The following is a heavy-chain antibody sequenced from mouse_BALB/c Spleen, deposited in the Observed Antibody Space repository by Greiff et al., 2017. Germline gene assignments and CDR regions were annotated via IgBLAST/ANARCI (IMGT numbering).Heavy chain of an antibody. CDR2: ISNGGGST. J-gene: IGHJ4*01. CDR3: ARHWTPFTTVVAPRAMDY. Sequence: EVHLVESGGGLVQPGGSLKLSCAASGFTFSSYTMSWVRQTPEKRLEWVAYISNGGGSTYYPDTVKGRFTISRDNAKNTLYLQMSSLKSEDTAMYYCARHWTPFTTVVAPRAMDYWGQGTSVTVSS. CDR1: GFTFSSYT. V-gene: IGHV5-12-2*01. D-gene: IGHD1-1*01.